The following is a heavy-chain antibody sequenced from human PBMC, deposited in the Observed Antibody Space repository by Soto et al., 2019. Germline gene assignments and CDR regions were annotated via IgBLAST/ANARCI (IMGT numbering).Heavy chain of an antibody. D-gene: IGHD6-19*01. CDR3: AKYGRWLVHFYYYGMDV. CDR1: EFTFSTNP. V-gene: IGHV3-23*01. CDR2: ISGSGGST. Sequence: GGSLKLSVPPSEFTFSTNPITWFPQPPGKGLEWVSAISGSGGSTYYADSVKGRFTISRDNSKNTLYLQMNSLRAEDTAVYSCAKYGRWLVHFYYYGMDVWGQGTTVTVSS. J-gene: IGHJ6*02.